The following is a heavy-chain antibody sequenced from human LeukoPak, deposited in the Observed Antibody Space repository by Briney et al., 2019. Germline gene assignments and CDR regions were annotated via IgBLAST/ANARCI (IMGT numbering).Heavy chain of an antibody. CDR2: INPSGGST. CDR3: AREGSGYCSGGSCYVFDY. CDR1: GYTFTSYY. J-gene: IGHJ4*02. D-gene: IGHD2-15*01. Sequence: ASVKVSCKAAGYTFTSYYMHWVRQAPGQGLEWMGIINPSGGSTSYAQKFQGRVTMTRDTSTRTVYMELRSVRSEDPAVYYCAREGSGYCSGGSCYVFDYWRQGTLVTVSS. V-gene: IGHV1-46*01.